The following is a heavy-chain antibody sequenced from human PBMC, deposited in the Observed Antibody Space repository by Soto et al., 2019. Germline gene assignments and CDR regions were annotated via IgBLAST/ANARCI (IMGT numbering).Heavy chain of an antibody. J-gene: IGHJ3*02. V-gene: IGHV1-46*03. CDR3: ARGSRAVAARGDDAFDI. Sequence: SRKAPGYPFTSYYMHWVRQAPGQGLEWMGIINPSGGSTSYAQKFQGRVTMTRDTSTSTVYMELSSLRSEDTAVYCCARGSRAVAARGDDAFDIWG. CDR2: INPSGGST. D-gene: IGHD6-19*01. CDR1: GYPFTSYY.